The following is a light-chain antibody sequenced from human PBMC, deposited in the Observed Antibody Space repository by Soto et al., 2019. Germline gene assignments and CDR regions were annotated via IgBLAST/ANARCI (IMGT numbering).Light chain of an antibody. CDR1: SSDVGGYSY. Sequence: QSVLTQPRSVSVSPGQSVTISCTGTSSDVGGYSYVSWYQQHPGKAPKLMIYDATQRPSGVPDRFSGSKSGNTASLTISGLQAEDEADYYCCSYTARDSYVFGTGTKVTVL. CDR3: CSYTARDSYV. J-gene: IGLJ1*01. V-gene: IGLV2-11*01. CDR2: DAT.